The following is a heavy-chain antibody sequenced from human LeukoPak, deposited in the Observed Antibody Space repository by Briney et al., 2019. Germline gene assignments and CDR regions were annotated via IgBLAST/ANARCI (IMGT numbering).Heavy chain of an antibody. D-gene: IGHD3-3*01. CDR3: ARYGALEQRTAYYYYGMDV. V-gene: IGHV4-4*08. CDR1: GDSISGYY. J-gene: IGHJ6*02. Sequence: SETLSLTCSVSGDSISGYYWSWIRQPPGKGLEWIAYIHNSGNSNYNPSLKSRVTISADTSKNQFSLKLSSVTAADTAVYYCARYGALEQRTAYYYYGMDVWGQGTTVTVSS. CDR2: IHNSGNS.